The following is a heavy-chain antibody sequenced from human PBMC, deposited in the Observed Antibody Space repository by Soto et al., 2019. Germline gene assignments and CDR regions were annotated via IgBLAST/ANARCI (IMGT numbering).Heavy chain of an antibody. V-gene: IGHV3-48*01. CDR1: GFTFSSYS. J-gene: IGHJ6*03. CDR2: ISSSSSTI. Sequence: GGSLRLSCAASGFTFSSYSMNWVRQAPEKGLEWVSYISSSSSTIYYADSVKGRFTISRDNAKNSLYLQMISLRAEDTAVYYCARYDYGDYDAVWGGAGYYMGVWGKGTTVTVSS. CDR3: ARYDYGDYDAVWGGAGYYMGV. D-gene: IGHD4-17*01.